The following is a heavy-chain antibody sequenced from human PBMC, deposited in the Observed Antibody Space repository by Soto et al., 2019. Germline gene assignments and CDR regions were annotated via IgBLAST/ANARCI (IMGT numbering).Heavy chain of an antibody. CDR1: GYSFTSYW. Sequence: PRESLKISCKGSGYSFTSYWIGWVRQMPGKGLEWMGIIYPGDSDTRCSPSFQGQVTISADKSISTAYLQWSSLKASDTAMYYCARVGGRTAYSSYTDAWGKASTMTVSS. D-gene: IGHD2-21*02. J-gene: IGHJ6*03. V-gene: IGHV5-51*01. CDR2: IYPGDSDT. CDR3: ARVGGRTAYSSYTDA.